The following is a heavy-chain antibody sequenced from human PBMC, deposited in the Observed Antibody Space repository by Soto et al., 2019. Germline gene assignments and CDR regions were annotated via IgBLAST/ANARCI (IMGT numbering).Heavy chain of an antibody. CDR2: IYHSGST. CDR1: GGSISSGGYS. CDR3: AREAGKGWFDP. D-gene: IGHD3-10*01. Sequence: LSLTCAVSGGSISSGGYSWSWIRQPPGKGLEWIGYIYHSGSTYYNPSLKSRVTISVDRSKNQFSLKLSSVTAADTAVYYCAREAGKGWFDPWGQGTLVTVSS. V-gene: IGHV4-30-2*01. J-gene: IGHJ5*02.